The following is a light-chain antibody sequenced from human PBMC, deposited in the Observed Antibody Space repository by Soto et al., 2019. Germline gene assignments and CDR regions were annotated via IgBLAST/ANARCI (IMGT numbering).Light chain of an antibody. V-gene: IGLV1-40*01. Sequence: QSVLTQPPSVAGAPGPRVTISCTGRSSNIGGGYDVHWYHQLPGTAPKLLIYGNSNRPSGVPDRFSGSKSGTSASLAITGLQAEDEADYYCQSYDSSLSGWVFGGGTQLPVL. CDR1: SSNIGGGYD. J-gene: IGLJ3*02. CDR3: QSYDSSLSGWV. CDR2: GNS.